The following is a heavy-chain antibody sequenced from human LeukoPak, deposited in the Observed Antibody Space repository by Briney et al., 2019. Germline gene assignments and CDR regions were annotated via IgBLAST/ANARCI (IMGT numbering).Heavy chain of an antibody. CDR2: IYGGGDT. J-gene: IGHJ4*02. CDR3: AKMVLITGSDYFDY. CDR1: ELYVSNNY. Sequence: GGSLTLLCAPSELYVSNNYMRWVRQAPGKGLEWVSVIYGGGDTYYVDAVKGLCTISRDTSKNTLYLEMNSLRAEDKAGDYCAKMVLITGSDYFDYWGQGTLVTVSS. V-gene: IGHV3-53*01. D-gene: IGHD3-22*01.